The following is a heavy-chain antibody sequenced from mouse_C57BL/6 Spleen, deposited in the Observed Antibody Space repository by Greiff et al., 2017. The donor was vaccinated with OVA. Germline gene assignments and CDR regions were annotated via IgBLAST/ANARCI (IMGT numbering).Heavy chain of an antibody. Sequence: QVHVKQSGAELARPGASVKLSCKASGYTFTSYGISWVKQRTGQGLEWIGEIYPRSGTTYYNEQFKGKATLTADKSSSTAYMELRSLTSEDSAVYFCARYTTVDYAMDYWGQGTSVTVSS. J-gene: IGHJ4*01. V-gene: IGHV1-81*01. CDR2: IYPRSGTT. CDR3: ARYTTVDYAMDY. D-gene: IGHD1-1*01. CDR1: GYTFTSYG.